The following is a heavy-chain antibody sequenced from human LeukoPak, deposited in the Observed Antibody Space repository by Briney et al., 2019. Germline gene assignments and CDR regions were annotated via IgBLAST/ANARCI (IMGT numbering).Heavy chain of an antibody. D-gene: IGHD3-22*01. J-gene: IGHJ4*02. V-gene: IGHV3-53*04. CDR2: VYSAGST. CDR1: GFTVSNNY. Sequence: PGGSLRLSCAAPGFTVSNNYMSWVRQAPGKGLEWVSVVYSAGSTYYADSVKGRFTISRQNPENTLFLQMNSLGPEDTAVYYCARVLGYDSSGYYRGYFDYWGQGTLVTVSS. CDR3: ARVLGYDSSGYYRGYFDY.